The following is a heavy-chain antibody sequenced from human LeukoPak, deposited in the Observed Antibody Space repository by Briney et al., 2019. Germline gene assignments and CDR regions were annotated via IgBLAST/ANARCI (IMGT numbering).Heavy chain of an antibody. CDR3: ARGVERIDY. D-gene: IGHD1-1*01. V-gene: IGHV6-1*01. CDR1: GDSVSSNSAA. J-gene: IGHJ4*01. Sequence: SQTLSLTCAISGDSVSSNSAAWNWVRQSPERGLEWLGRTFYRSKWYNEYAVSVKGRITIKPDTSKNQFSLQVNSVTPDDTAVYYCARGVERIDYWGQGTLVTVSS. CDR2: TFYRSKWYN.